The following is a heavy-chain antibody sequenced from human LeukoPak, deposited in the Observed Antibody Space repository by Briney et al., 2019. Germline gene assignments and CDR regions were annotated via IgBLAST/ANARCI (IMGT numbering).Heavy chain of an antibody. Sequence: GGSLRLSCAASGFTFGGYGMSWVRQAPGKGLEWVSSINWNGGNTAYADSVKGRFTISRDTAKNSLYLQLNSLRAEGTALYYCARDRGWLQYIDYWGQGTLVTVSS. CDR3: ARDRGWLQYIDY. D-gene: IGHD5-24*01. V-gene: IGHV3-20*04. J-gene: IGHJ4*02. CDR1: GFTFGGYG. CDR2: INWNGGNT.